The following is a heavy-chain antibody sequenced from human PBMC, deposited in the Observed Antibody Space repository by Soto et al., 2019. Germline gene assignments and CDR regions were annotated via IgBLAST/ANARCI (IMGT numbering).Heavy chain of an antibody. CDR2: MNPNSGNT. CDR3: ARGGRVRWRQLWGHDAFDV. V-gene: IGHV1-8*01. Sequence: ASVKVSCKASGYTFTSYDINWVRQATGHGLEWMGWMNPNSGNTGYAQKFQGRVTMTRNTSISTAYMELSSLRSEDTAVYYCARGGRVRWRQLWGHDAFDVWGQGTMVTVSS. CDR1: GYTFTSYD. J-gene: IGHJ3*01. D-gene: IGHD5-18*01.